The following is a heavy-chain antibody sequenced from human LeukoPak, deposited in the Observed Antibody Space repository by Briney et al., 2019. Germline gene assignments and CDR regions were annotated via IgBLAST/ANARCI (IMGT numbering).Heavy chain of an antibody. D-gene: IGHD3-22*01. J-gene: IGHJ4*02. V-gene: IGHV3-30*03. CDR1: GFTFNTYA. CDR2: ISYDGSKT. Sequence: GRSLRLSCAASGFTFNTYAIHWVRQAPGKGREWVTFISYDGSKTFYADSVKGQFTVSRENSKNMLYLQMNSLRVEDSAVSFCATDGDNRYYYDSTGYPPLDYWGQGTLVTVSS. CDR3: ATDGDNRYYYDSTGYPPLDY.